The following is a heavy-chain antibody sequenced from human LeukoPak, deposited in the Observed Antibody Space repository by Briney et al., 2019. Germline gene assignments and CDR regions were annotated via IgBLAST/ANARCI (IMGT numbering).Heavy chain of an antibody. CDR1: GFTFSSYA. CDR3: ARAQSRYYYDSSGYPL. J-gene: IGHJ4*02. V-gene: IGHV3-30-3*01. D-gene: IGHD3-22*01. CDR2: ISYDGSNK. Sequence: GRSLRLSCAASGFTFSSYAMHWVRQAPGKGLEWVAVISYDGSNKYYADSVKGRFTISRDNSKNTLYLQMNSLRAEDTAVYYCARAQSRYYYDSSGYPLWGQGTLVTVSS.